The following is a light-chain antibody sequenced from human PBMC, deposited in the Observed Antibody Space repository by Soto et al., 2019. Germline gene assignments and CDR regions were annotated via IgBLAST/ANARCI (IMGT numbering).Light chain of an antibody. CDR3: QQYGSSRPWT. Sequence: EIVLTQSPGTLSLSPGERATLSCRASQSVSSSYLAWYQQKPGQAPRVLIYGASSRATGIPDRFSGSGSGTDFTLTISRLEPEDFAVYYCQQYGSSRPWTFGQGTKVEIK. J-gene: IGKJ1*01. V-gene: IGKV3-20*01. CDR2: GAS. CDR1: QSVSSSY.